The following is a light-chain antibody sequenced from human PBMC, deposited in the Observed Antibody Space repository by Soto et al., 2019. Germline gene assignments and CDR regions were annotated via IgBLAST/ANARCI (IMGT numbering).Light chain of an antibody. J-gene: IGLJ1*01. CDR3: SSYTSATTYV. V-gene: IGLV2-14*04. Sequence: GLSITINYNGTSSDVGAYNYDSWYQQYPGEAPKVIIYDVSHRPAGVSNRFSGSKSGNTASLTISGLQTQDEADYYCSSYTSATTYVFGTGTKVTVL. CDR1: SSDVGAYNY. CDR2: DVS.